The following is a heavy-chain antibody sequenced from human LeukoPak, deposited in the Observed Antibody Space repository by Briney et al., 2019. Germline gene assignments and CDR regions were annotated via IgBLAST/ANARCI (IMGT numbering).Heavy chain of an antibody. CDR2: IYYSGST. J-gene: IGHJ4*02. CDR3: ARSGSYAAAGDY. D-gene: IGHD2-15*01. Sequence: SETLSLTCTVSGGSISSYYLNWLRRPPGKGLEWIGYIYYSGSTNYNPSLKSRVTISLDTSKNQFSLKLSSVTAADTAVYYCARSGSYAAAGDYWGQGTLVTVSS. V-gene: IGHV4-59*08. CDR1: GGSISSYY.